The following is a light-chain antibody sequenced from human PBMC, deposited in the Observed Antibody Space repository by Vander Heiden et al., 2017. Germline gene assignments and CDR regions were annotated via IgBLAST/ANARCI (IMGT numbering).Light chain of an antibody. V-gene: IGKV1-39*01. CDR3: QQSDSTPLT. Sequence: DIQMTQSPSSLSASVGDRVTITCRASQSISSYLNWYQQKPGKAPKLLIYAASSLQSEVPSRFSDSGSGTDFTLTISSLQPEDFATYYCQQSDSTPLTFGGGTKVESK. J-gene: IGKJ4*01. CDR1: QSISSY. CDR2: AAS.